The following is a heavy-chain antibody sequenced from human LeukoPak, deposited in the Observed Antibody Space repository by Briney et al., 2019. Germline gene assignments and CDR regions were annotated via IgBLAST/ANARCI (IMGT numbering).Heavy chain of an antibody. CDR2: IKSKTDGGTT. J-gene: IGHJ4*02. Sequence: PGGSLRLSCVASGFTFSNAWMSWVRQAPGKGLEWVGRIKSKTDGGTTDYAAPVKGRFTISRDDSKNTLYLQMNSLKTEDTAVYYCTTDVIYYDRSVDYWGQGTVVTVSS. CDR3: TTDVIYYDRSVDY. D-gene: IGHD3-22*01. V-gene: IGHV3-15*01. CDR1: GFTFSNAW.